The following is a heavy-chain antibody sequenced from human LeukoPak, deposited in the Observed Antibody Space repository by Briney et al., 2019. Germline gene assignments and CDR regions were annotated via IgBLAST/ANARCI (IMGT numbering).Heavy chain of an antibody. D-gene: IGHD3-9*01. Sequence: GGSLRLSCAASGFPFSSRVMSWVRQAPGNGLEWIAYINHNGEAIYYPEFVKGRFIISRDNAKNTLFLQMNDLRDEDTAVYYCARDYDWALDFWGQGTRVTVSS. CDR1: GFPFSSRV. CDR3: ARDYDWALDF. CDR2: INHNGEAI. V-gene: IGHV3-48*02. J-gene: IGHJ4*02.